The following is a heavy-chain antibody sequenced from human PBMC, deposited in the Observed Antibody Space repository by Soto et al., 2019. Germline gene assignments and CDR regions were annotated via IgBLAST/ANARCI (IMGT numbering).Heavy chain of an antibody. J-gene: IGHJ4*02. CDR1: GYTVTSYG. V-gene: IGHV1-18*04. CDR2: ISAYNGNT. Sequence: ASVKVSCKASGYTVTSYGISWVRQAPGQGLEWMGWISAYNGNTNSAQKLQGRVTMTTDTSTSTDYMELRSLRSDYRAVYYCARDKGGQLVGKSDYSGQGTRGTVSS. D-gene: IGHD6-6*01. CDR3: ARDKGGQLVGKSDY.